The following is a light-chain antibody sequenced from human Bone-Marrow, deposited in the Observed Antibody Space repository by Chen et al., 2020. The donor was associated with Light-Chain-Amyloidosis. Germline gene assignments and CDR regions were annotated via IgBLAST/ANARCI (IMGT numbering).Light chain of an antibody. J-gene: IGLJ3*02. V-gene: IGLV2-23*01. Sequence: QSALTQPASVSGSPGQSITISCTGTSSDVGSYHLVSWYQQHPGKAPKLMIYEGSKRPSGVSNRFSGSKSGNTASLTISGLQAEDEADYSCCSYAGSSTWVFGGGTKLTVL. CDR3: CSYAGSSTWV. CDR2: EGS. CDR1: SSDVGSYHL.